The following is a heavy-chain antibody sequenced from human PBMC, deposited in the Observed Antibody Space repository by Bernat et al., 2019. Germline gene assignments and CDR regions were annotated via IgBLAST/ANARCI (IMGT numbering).Heavy chain of an antibody. J-gene: IGHJ4*02. Sequence: EVQLVQSGAEVKKPGESLKISCKGSGYSFTNYWIAWLRQMPGKGLEWMGVIYSGDSEIRYSPSFQGQVTISAETSSSTAYLQWSSLRASDTAMYYCARHTTGINDYWGQGTLVTVSS. CDR1: GYSFTNYW. CDR3: ARHTTGINDY. V-gene: IGHV5-51*01. D-gene: IGHD2-8*01. CDR2: IYSGDSEI.